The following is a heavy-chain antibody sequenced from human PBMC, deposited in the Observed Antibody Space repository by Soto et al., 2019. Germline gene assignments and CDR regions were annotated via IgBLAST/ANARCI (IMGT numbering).Heavy chain of an antibody. CDR2: IYYSGYT. J-gene: IGHJ4*02. CDR1: GGSISSYY. D-gene: IGHD6-19*01. V-gene: IGHV4-59*08. CDR3: TRHGDIAVAGPSAY. Sequence: SETLSLTCTVSGGSISSYYWSWIRQFPGKGLEWIGFIYYSGYTDYNPSLKSRVTISVDTSKKQFTLKLNSVTAADTAVYYCTRHGDIAVAGPSAYWGQGALVT.